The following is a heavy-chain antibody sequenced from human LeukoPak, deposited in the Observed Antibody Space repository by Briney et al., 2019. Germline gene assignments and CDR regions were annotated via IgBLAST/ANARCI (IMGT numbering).Heavy chain of an antibody. CDR3: ARGEVVTASPLDF. V-gene: IGHV3-30*04. CDR2: ISDGGSNK. Sequence: GGSLRLSCAASGFTFSGYGMHWVGLAPGVGLQWIAFISDGGSNKEYAVSVTGRFTITRDNSKNTLFLEMRSLSTEDTAVYYCARGEVVTASPLDFWGQGTLVTVSS. CDR1: GFTFSGYG. D-gene: IGHD2-21*02. J-gene: IGHJ4*02.